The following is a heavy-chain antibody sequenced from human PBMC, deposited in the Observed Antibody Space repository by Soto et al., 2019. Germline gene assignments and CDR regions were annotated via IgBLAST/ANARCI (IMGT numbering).Heavy chain of an antibody. CDR3: ARDRSIAARTGGFDY. D-gene: IGHD6-6*01. V-gene: IGHV4-34*01. J-gene: IGHJ4*02. Sequence: SETLSLTCAVYGGSFSGYYWSWIRQPPGKGLEWIGEINHSGSTNYNPSLKSRVTISVDTSKNQFSLKLSSVTAADTAAYYCARDRSIAARTGGFDYWGQGTLVTVSS. CDR1: GGSFSGYY. CDR2: INHSGST.